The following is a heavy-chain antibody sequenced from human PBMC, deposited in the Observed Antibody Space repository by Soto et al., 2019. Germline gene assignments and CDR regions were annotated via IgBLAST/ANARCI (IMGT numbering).Heavy chain of an antibody. CDR2: ISSYNGIT. V-gene: IGHV1-18*01. D-gene: IGHD2-8*02. Sequence: QVLLVQSGAEVKKPGASLKVSCKASGYTFLTYGLTWVRQAPGEGLEWMGWISSYNGITNYARQFQGRVTMTADTAPNTGYMELRDLRSDDTAVYFCARALLHTLLVPDFDYWGQGTLATVSS. CDR1: GYTFLTYG. CDR3: ARALLHTLLVPDFDY. J-gene: IGHJ4*02.